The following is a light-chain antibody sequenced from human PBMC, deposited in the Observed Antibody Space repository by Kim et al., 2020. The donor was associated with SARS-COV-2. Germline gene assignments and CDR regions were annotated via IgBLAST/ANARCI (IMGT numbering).Light chain of an antibody. J-gene: IGLJ2*01. V-gene: IGLV2-14*03. CDR3: SSLTSGSTSVV. CDR2: DVS. CDR1: SSDVGAYNR. Sequence: QSVLTQPASVSGSPGQSITISCTGTSSDVGAYNRVSWYQQHPGKAPKLMIFDVSGRPSGVSNRFSGSKSDNTASLTISGLQAEDEADYFCSSLTSGSTSVVFGGGTQLTVL.